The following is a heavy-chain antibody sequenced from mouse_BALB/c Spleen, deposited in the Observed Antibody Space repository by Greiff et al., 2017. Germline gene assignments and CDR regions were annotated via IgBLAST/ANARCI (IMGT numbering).Heavy chain of an antibody. D-gene: IGHD2-4*01. V-gene: IGHV1S81*02. CDR2: INPSNGRT. J-gene: IGHJ4*01. CDR1: GYTFTSYW. CDR3: ATRLRGYAMDY. Sequence: QVQLQQPGAELVKPGASVKLSCKASGYTFTSYWMHWVKQRPGQGLEWIGEINPSNGRTNYNEKFKSKATLTVDKSSSTAYMQLSSLTSEDSAVYYCATRLRGYAMDYWGQGTSVTVSS.